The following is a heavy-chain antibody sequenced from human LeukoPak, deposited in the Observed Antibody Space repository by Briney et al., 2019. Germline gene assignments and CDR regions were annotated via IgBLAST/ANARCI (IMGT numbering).Heavy chain of an antibody. V-gene: IGHV1-24*01. D-gene: IGHD4-17*01. CDR3: ARGRPPPYGDYDY. Sequence: ASVKVSCKVSGYTLTELSMHWVRQAPGKGLEWMGGFDPEDGETIYAQKFQGRVTMTRDTSTSTVYMELSSLRSEDTAVYYCARGRPPPYGDYDYWGQGTLVTVSS. CDR2: FDPEDGET. CDR1: GYTLTELS. J-gene: IGHJ4*02.